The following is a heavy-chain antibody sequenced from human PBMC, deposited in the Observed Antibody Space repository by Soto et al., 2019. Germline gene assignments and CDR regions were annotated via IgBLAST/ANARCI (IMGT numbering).Heavy chain of an antibody. D-gene: IGHD3-10*01. CDR3: VGGQYYFDY. CDR2: ISYDGSNK. CDR1: GFHFTTYG. Sequence: QVQLVESGGGVVQPGRSLRLSCAASGFHFTTYGMHWVREGPGKGLEWVAVISYDGSNKYYAASVKGRFTISRDNSKNTLYLQMNSLRPEDTALYYCVGGQYYFDYRGQGTLVTVSS. V-gene: IGHV3-30*03. J-gene: IGHJ4*02.